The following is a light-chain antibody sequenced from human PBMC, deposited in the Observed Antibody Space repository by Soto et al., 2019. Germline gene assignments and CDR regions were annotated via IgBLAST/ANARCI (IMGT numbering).Light chain of an antibody. J-gene: IGKJ2*01. Sequence: EIVLTQSPGTLSLSPGERATLSCRASQSVRSSYLAWYQQKPGQAPRLLIYGASSRATGIPDRFSGSGSGTDFTLTISRLEPEDFAVYYCQQYSTLPCDFGQGSNLEIK. CDR1: QSVRSSY. V-gene: IGKV3-20*01. CDR2: GAS. CDR3: QQYSTLPCD.